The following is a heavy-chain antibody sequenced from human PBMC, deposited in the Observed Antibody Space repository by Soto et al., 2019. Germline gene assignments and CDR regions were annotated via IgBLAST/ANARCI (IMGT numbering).Heavy chain of an antibody. D-gene: IGHD3-22*01. V-gene: IGHV3-48*01. Sequence: PGESLRLSCAASGFTFSSYSMNWVRKAPGQGLEWISHISASSRTLFYADSVKGRFTISRDNAKNSLYLQMNSLRAEDTAVYYCARSYYDSSASYASYGMDVWGQGTTVTVSS. CDR3: ARSYYDSSASYASYGMDV. CDR2: ISASSRTL. J-gene: IGHJ6*02. CDR1: GFTFSSYS.